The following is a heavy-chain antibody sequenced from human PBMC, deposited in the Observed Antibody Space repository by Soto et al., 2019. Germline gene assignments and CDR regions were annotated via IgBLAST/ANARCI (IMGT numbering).Heavy chain of an antibody. Sequence: ASVKVSCKASGYTFTSYDINWVRQATGQGLEWMGWMNPNSGNTGYAQKFQGRVTMTRNTSISTAYMELSSLRSEDTAVYYCAKDPGYSYGYGNNWFDLWGQGTRVTVAS. CDR2: MNPNSGNT. J-gene: IGHJ5*02. V-gene: IGHV1-8*01. D-gene: IGHD5-18*01. CDR3: AKDPGYSYGYGNNWFDL. CDR1: GYTFTSYD.